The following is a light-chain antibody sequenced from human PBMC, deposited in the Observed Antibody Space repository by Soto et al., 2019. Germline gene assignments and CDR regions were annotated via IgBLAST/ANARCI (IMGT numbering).Light chain of an antibody. Sequence: EIVLTQSPGTLSLSPGERATLSCRASQSVTSSYLAWYQQKLGQAPRLLIYGASSRATGIPDRFSGSGSGTDFTLTISRLEPEEFAVYYCQPYGRSGTFGQGTKVEIK. CDR3: QPYGRSGT. CDR2: GAS. J-gene: IGKJ1*01. CDR1: QSVTSSY. V-gene: IGKV3-20*01.